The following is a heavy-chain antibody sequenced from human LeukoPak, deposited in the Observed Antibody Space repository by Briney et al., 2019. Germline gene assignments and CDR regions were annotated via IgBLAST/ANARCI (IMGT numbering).Heavy chain of an antibody. CDR2: IYYSGST. Sequence: SETLSRTCTVSGGSISSHHWSWIRQPPGKGLEWIGYIYYSGSTNYNPSPNRRVTISVDTSKNQFSLKLSSVTAADTAVYYCARMKVYYDFWSGYSRDAFDIWGQGTMVTVSS. CDR3: ARMKVYYDFWSGYSRDAFDI. D-gene: IGHD3-3*01. V-gene: IGHV4-59*11. J-gene: IGHJ3*02. CDR1: GGSISSHH.